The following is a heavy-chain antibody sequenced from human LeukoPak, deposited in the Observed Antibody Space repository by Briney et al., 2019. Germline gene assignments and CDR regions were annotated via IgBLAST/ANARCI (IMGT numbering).Heavy chain of an antibody. Sequence: ASVKVSFKASGYTFTGYYMHWVRQAPGQGLEWMGWINPDNGGTNYAQKFQGRVTMTRDMSISTAYMELSRLRSDDTAVYYCARDPSNSGYDYLYYFDYWGQGTLVTVSS. CDR3: ARDPSNSGYDYLYYFDY. CDR1: GYTFTGYY. CDR2: INPDNGGT. D-gene: IGHD5-12*01. V-gene: IGHV1-2*02. J-gene: IGHJ4*02.